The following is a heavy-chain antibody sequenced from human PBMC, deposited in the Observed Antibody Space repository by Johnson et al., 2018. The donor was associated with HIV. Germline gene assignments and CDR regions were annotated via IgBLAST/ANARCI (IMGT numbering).Heavy chain of an antibody. Sequence: VQLVESGGGLIQPGGSLRLSCAASGFTGSRNYMSWVRQAPGKGLEWVSAIGTAGDTYYPGSVKGRFTISRENAKNSLYLQVNSLRAGDTAVYYCARGAGGGLAMVNGAFDFWGQGTLVTVSS. CDR2: IGTAGDT. J-gene: IGHJ3*01. CDR3: ARGAGGGLAMVNGAFDF. D-gene: IGHD5-18*01. CDR1: GFTGSRNY. V-gene: IGHV3-13*01.